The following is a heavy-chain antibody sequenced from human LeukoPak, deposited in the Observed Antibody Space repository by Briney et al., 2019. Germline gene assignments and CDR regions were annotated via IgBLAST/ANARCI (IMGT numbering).Heavy chain of an antibody. CDR2: IWYDGSNN. Sequence: GGSLRLSCAASGFTFSSYGMHWVRQAPGKGLELVAVIWYDGSNNYYADSVKGRFTISRDNSKNTLYLQMTSLRAEDTAVYYCVRDIAARPIFYFDYWGQGTLVTVPS. CDR1: GFTFSSYG. V-gene: IGHV3-33*01. J-gene: IGHJ4*02. D-gene: IGHD6-6*01. CDR3: VRDIAARPIFYFDY.